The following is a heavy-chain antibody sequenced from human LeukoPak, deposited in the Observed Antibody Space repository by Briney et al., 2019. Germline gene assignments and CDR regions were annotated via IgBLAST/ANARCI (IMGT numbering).Heavy chain of an antibody. J-gene: IGHJ6*02. Sequence: SETLSLTCTVSGGSISSSSYYWGWIRQPPGKGLEWIGSIYYSGSTYYNPSLKSRVTISVDTSKNQFSLKLSPVTAADTAVYYCASWSTYSSSWFSLNYYYYYGMDVWGQGTTVTVSS. CDR3: ASWSTYSSSWFSLNYYYYYGMDV. CDR2: IYYSGST. V-gene: IGHV4-39*01. CDR1: GGSISSSSYY. D-gene: IGHD6-13*01.